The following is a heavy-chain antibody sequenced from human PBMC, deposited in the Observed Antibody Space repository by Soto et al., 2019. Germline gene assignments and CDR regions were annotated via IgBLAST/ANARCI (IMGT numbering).Heavy chain of an antibody. CDR1: GGSISSYY. V-gene: IGHV4-59*01. Sequence: PSETLSLTCTVSGGSISSYYWSWIRQPPGKGLEWIGYIYYSGSTNYNPSLKSRVTISGDTSKNQFSLKLSSVTAADTAVYYCARRFYRGDDFEIWGQGTMVTVSS. D-gene: IGHD1-26*01. CDR3: ARRFYRGDDFEI. J-gene: IGHJ3*02. CDR2: IYYSGST.